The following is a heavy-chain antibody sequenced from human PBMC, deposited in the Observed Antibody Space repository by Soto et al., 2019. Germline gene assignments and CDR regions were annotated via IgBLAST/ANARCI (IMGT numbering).Heavy chain of an antibody. Sequence: EVQLVESGGGLVQPGRSLRLYCAASGFTFDDYAMHWVRQAPGKGLEWVSGISWNSGSIGYADSVKGRFTISRDNAKNSLYLQMNSLRAEDTALSYCAKDSGSGSVYYWGQGTLVTVSS. CDR2: ISWNSGSI. CDR3: AKDSGSGSVYY. J-gene: IGHJ4*02. CDR1: GFTFDDYA. D-gene: IGHD3-10*01. V-gene: IGHV3-9*01.